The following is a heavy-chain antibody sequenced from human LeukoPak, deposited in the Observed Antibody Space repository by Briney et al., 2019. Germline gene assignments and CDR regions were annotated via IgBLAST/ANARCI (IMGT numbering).Heavy chain of an antibody. J-gene: IGHJ4*02. V-gene: IGHV3-53*01. D-gene: IGHD4/OR15-4a*01. CDR1: S. CDR2: IYRDNT. Sequence: SMSWVGQAPGKGLEGVSFIYRDNTQYSNAGKCRVTISIDNANNTQYLHMNRVRGGDRAAYYCARGAGAYSHPYDYWGQGTLVTVSS. CDR3: ARGAGAYSHPYDY.